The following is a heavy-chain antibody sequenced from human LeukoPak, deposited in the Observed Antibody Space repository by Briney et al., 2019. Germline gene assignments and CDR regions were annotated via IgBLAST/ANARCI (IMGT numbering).Heavy chain of an antibody. V-gene: IGHV4-59*13. D-gene: IGHD4-17*01. J-gene: IGHJ6*03. CDR1: GGSISNYY. CDR3: ARDRSTVKYYYMDV. CDR2: IYYTGTT. Sequence: SETLSLTCTVSGGSISNYYWSWIRQPPGKGLECIGYIYYTGTTNYNPSLKSRVTISVDMSKNQFSLKLNSVTAADTAVYYCARDRSTVKYYYMDVWGKGTTVTVSS.